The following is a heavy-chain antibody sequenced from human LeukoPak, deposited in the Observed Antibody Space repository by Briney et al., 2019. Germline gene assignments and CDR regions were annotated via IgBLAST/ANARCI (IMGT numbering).Heavy chain of an antibody. V-gene: IGHV3-7*05. D-gene: IGHD6-13*01. J-gene: IGHJ4*02. CDR2: IKQDGSEK. CDR1: TLTLNNYW. Sequence: PGGSLRLSCTASTLTLNNYWMSWVRQAPGKGLEWVANIKQDGSEKYHVDSVKGRFTISRDNAKNSLYLQMNSLRAEDTAVYYCASRAGYTGSWSASDYWGQGTLVTVSS. CDR3: ASRAGYTGSWSASDY.